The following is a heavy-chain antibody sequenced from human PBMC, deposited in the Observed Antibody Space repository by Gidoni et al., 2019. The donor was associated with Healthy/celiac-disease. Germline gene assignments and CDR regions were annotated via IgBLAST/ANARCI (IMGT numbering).Heavy chain of an antibody. CDR3: ARGTGYSSGWYAY. CDR2: IYYSGST. Sequence: QVQLQESGPGLVKPSETLSLTCTVSGGSISSYYWSWIRQPPGKGLEWIGYIYYSGSTNYNPSLKSRVTISVDTSKNQFSLKLSSVTAADTAVYYCARGTGYSSGWYAYWGQGTLVTVSS. D-gene: IGHD6-19*01. J-gene: IGHJ4*02. V-gene: IGHV4-59*01. CDR1: GGSISSYY.